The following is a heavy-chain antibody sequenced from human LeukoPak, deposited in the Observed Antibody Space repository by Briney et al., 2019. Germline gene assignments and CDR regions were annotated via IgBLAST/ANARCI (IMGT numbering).Heavy chain of an antibody. CDR3: ARESDRYCSSTSCPNWYDP. CDR2: IYYNGST. CDR1: GGSITSSYYY. J-gene: IGHJ5*02. Sequence: SETLSLTCSVSGGSITSSYYYWGWIRQPPGTGLEWIGSIYYNGSTYYNPSLKSRVTISVDTSKNQFSLKLSSVTAADTAVYYCARESDRYCSSTSCPNWYDPRGQGTLVTVSS. V-gene: IGHV4-39*07. D-gene: IGHD2-2*01.